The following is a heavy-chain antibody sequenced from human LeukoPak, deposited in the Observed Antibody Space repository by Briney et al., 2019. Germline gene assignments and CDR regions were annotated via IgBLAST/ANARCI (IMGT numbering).Heavy chain of an antibody. CDR1: GFTVSSNY. V-gene: IGHV3-53*01. J-gene: IGHJ4*02. CDR2: IYSGGST. D-gene: IGHD4-17*01. CDR3: ARESFTVTTFFDY. Sequence: GGSLRLSCAASGFTVSSNYMSWVRQAPGKGLEWVSVIYSGGSTYYADSVKGRFTISRDNSKNTLYLQMNSLRAEDTAVYYCARESFTVTTFFDYWGQGTLVTVSS.